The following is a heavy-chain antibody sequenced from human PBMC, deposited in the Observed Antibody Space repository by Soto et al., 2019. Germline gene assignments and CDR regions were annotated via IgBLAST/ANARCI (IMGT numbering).Heavy chain of an antibody. CDR1: GYSFTSYW. CDR2: IYPGDSDT. CDR3: ARGHSSSWSPPDY. J-gene: IGHJ4*02. Sequence: PGESLKISCKGSGYSFTSYWIGWVRQMPGKALEWMGIIYPGDSDTRYSPSFQGQVTISADKSISTAYLQWSSLKASDTAMYYCARGHSSSWSPPDYWGQGTLVTVSS. D-gene: IGHD6-13*01. V-gene: IGHV5-51*01.